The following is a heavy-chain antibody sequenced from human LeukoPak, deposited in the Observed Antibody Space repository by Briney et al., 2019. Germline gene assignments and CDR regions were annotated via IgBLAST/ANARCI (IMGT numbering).Heavy chain of an antibody. CDR1: GGTFSSYA. CDR2: INPNSGGT. V-gene: IGHV1-2*02. Sequence: ASVKVSCKASGGTFSSYAISWVRQAPGQGLEWMGWINPNSGGTNYAQKFQGRVTMTRDTSISTAYMELSRLRSDDTAVYYCARGSKYYDYLDFDYWGQGTLVTVSS. CDR3: ARGSKYYDYLDFDY. D-gene: IGHD3-3*01. J-gene: IGHJ4*02.